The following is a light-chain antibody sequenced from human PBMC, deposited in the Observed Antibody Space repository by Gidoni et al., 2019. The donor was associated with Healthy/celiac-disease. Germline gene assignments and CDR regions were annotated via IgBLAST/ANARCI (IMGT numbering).Light chain of an antibody. CDR2: YAA. V-gene: IGKV3D-20*01. CDR1: QSLNNRF. Sequence: EIVLTHSPATMSLSPGERATLSCRASQSLNNRFLAWYQQKPGLAPRLLVYYAASRATGIPDRFSATGSGTDFTLTISRLEPEDFAVYYCQQYDSAPFGFGGGTRVDI. CDR3: QQYDSAPFG. J-gene: IGKJ4*01.